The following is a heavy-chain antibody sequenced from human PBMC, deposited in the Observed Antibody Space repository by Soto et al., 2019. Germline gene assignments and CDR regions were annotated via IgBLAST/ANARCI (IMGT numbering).Heavy chain of an antibody. CDR1: GGSVSSSSYY. CDR2: IFYSGST. V-gene: IGHV4-39*01. J-gene: IGHJ4*02. D-gene: IGHD5-12*01. CDR3: ARHPYSGYDFAY. Sequence: PSETLSLTCTVSGGSVSSSSYYWGWVRQPPGKGLEWIGSIFYSGSTYYNPSLKSRVTISVDTSKNQFSLKLSSVTAADTAVYYCARHPYSGYDFAYWGQGTLVTVSS.